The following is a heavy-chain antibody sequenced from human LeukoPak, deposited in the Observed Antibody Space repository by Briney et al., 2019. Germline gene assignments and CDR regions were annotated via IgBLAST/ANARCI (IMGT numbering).Heavy chain of an antibody. CDR2: IYSGGDT. Sequence: PGGSLRLSCAASGFTVSNNYMNWVRQAPGKGLEWVSLIYSGGDTYYADSVKGRFTISRDNSKNTLYLQMNSLRAEDTAVYYCAKPSTWGATVTTYYFDYWGQGTLVTVSS. CDR3: AKPSTWGATVTTYYFDY. V-gene: IGHV3-53*01. D-gene: IGHD4-17*01. J-gene: IGHJ4*02. CDR1: GFTVSNNY.